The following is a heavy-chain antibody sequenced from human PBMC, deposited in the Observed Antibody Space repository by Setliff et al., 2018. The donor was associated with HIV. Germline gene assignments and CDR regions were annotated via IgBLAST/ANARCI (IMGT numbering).Heavy chain of an antibody. V-gene: IGHV4-4*07. CDR2: IYTSGST. CDR3: ARDMMYHYDRSGSFGWFGP. D-gene: IGHD3-22*01. J-gene: IGHJ5*02. Sequence: PSETLSLTCAVYGGSFSGYYWSWIRQPAGKGLEWIGRIYTSGSTNYNPSLKSRVTISVDTSKNQFSLKLSSVTAADTAVYYCARDMMYHYDRSGSFGWFGPWGQGTLVTVSS. CDR1: GGSFSGYY.